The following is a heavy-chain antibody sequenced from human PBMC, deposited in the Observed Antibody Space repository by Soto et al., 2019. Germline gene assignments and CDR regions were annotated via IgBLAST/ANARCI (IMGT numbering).Heavy chain of an antibody. D-gene: IGHD1-1*01. CDR1: GGSISSYY. V-gene: IGHV4-59*01. CDR3: ARISALERRLAFDI. Sequence: SETLSLTCTVSGGSISSYYWSWIRQPPGKGLEWIGYIYYSGSTNYNPSLKSRVTISVDTSKNQFSLKLSSVTAADTAVYYCARISALERRLAFDIWGQGTMVTVSS. J-gene: IGHJ3*02. CDR2: IYYSGST.